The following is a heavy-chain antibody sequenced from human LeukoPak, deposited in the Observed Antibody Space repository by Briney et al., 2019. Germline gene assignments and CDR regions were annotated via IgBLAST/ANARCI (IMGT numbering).Heavy chain of an antibody. CDR3: AKDGRGSGYFPDY. Sequence: GGSLRLSCAASGFTFSSYGMHWVRQAPGKGLEWVAFIRYDGSNKYYADSVKGRFTISRDNSKNTLYLQTNSLRPEDSAVHYCAKDGRGSGYFPDYWGQGTLVTVSS. V-gene: IGHV3-30*02. J-gene: IGHJ4*02. CDR2: IRYDGSNK. D-gene: IGHD3-22*01. CDR1: GFTFSSYG.